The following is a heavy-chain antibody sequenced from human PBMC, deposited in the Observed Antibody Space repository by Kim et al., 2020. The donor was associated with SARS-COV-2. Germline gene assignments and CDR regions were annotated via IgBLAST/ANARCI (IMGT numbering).Heavy chain of an antibody. CDR2: IYHSGST. D-gene: IGHD3-9*01. CDR1: GGSISSYY. V-gene: IGHV4-59*13. Sequence: SETLSLTCTVSGGSISSYYWSWIRQPPGKGLEWIGYIYHSGSTNYNPSLKSRVTISVDTSKNQFSLKLSSVTAADTAVYYCARDGRGHYDILTDYYIFAFDIWGQGTMVTVSS. CDR3: ARDGRGHYDILTDYYIFAFDI. J-gene: IGHJ3*02.